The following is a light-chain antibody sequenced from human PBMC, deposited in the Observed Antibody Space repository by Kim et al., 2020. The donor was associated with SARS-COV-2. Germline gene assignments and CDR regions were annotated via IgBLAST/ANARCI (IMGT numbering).Light chain of an antibody. CDR1: QDIRSN. V-gene: IGKV3-15*01. CDR2: GAS. CDR3: QQYKSWPYT. J-gene: IGKJ2*01. Sequence: VAAGERATLSCRASQDIRSNLTWYQQKPGQAPRFLIYGASTRATNIPPRFSGSGSGTEFTLTISSLQSEDFAVYYCQQYKSWPYTFGQGTKLEI.